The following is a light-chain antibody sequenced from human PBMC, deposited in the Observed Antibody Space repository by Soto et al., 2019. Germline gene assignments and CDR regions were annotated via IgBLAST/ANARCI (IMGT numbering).Light chain of an antibody. CDR3: QQYKSYWT. Sequence: ETQMTQSPSTLSDSVGDGVTITCRASQRISTWLAWYQQKPGKAPKLLISDASSLETGVPSRFSGSGSGTEFTLTINSLQPDDFATYYCQQYKSYWTFGQGTNVDVK. CDR1: QRISTW. CDR2: DAS. V-gene: IGKV1-5*01. J-gene: IGKJ1*01.